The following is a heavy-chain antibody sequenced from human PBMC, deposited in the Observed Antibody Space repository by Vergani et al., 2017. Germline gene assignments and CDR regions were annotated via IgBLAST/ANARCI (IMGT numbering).Heavy chain of an antibody. J-gene: IGHJ4*02. CDR3: TTLSFKGGSSHLFES. Sequence: EVYLAESGGGLEKPGGSLRLSCTASGFIFSDTWMAWVRQATGKGLEWVGRIKSKVDGGTEDYAAAVKGRFTISRDDSKNKVFLQMDSLKSEDTAVYFCTTLSFKGGSSHLFESWGQGTLVIVSS. CDR2: IKSKVDGGTE. CDR1: GFIFSDTW. D-gene: IGHD3-16*01. V-gene: IGHV3-15*01.